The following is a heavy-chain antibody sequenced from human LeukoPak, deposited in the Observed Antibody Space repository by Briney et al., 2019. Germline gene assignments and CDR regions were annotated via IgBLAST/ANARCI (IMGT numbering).Heavy chain of an antibody. V-gene: IGHV3-30-3*01. CDR3: ARDRELHGYSRNYYYGMDV. J-gene: IGHJ6*02. CDR1: GFTFSSYA. CDR2: ISYDGSNK. D-gene: IGHD5-24*01. Sequence: GGSLRLSCAASGFTFSSYAMHWVRQAPGKGLEWVAVISYDGSNKYYADSVKGRFTISRDNSKNTLYLQMNSLRAEDTAVYYCARDRELHGYSRNYYYGMDVWGQGTTVTVSS.